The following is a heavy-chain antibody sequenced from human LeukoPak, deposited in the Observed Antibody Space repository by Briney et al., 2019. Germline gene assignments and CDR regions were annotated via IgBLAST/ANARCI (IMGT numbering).Heavy chain of an antibody. CDR1: GFTFSSFG. V-gene: IGHV3-33*08. D-gene: IGHD3-3*01. CDR2: IWYDGSNT. J-gene: IGHJ4*02. CDR3: ARGFLDFDS. Sequence: GGSLRLSCAASGFTFSSFGMHWVRQAPGKGLEWVALIWYDGSNTYYADPVKGRFTISRDDSKNTVYLQMNSLRAEDTALYYCARGFLDFDSWGQGTLVIVSS.